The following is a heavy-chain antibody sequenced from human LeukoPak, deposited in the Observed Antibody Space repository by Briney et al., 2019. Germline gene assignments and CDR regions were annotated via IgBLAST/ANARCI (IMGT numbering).Heavy chain of an antibody. CDR1: GGSFSGYY. D-gene: IGHD3-9*01. CDR3: AREGGLRCFDWSRKTDAFDI. CDR2: INHSGST. J-gene: IGHJ3*02. Sequence: SSETLSLTCAVYGGSFSGYYWSWIRQPPGKGLEWIGEINHSGSTNYNPSLKSRVTISVDTSKNQFSLKLSSVTAADTAVYYCAREGGLRCFDWSRKTDAFDIWGQGTMVTVSS. V-gene: IGHV4-34*01.